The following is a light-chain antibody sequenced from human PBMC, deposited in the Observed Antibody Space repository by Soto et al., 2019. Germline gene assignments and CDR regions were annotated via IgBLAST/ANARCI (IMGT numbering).Light chain of an antibody. CDR2: DAS. Sequence: EIVLTQSPANLSLSPCDRATLSCRASQSVSSYLAWYQQKPGQAPRLLIYDASNRATGIPARFSGSGSGTDFTLTIASLQPDDFATYYCQQYETFSGTFGPGTKVDI. CDR3: QQYETFSGT. J-gene: IGKJ1*01. V-gene: IGKV3-11*01. CDR1: QSVSSY.